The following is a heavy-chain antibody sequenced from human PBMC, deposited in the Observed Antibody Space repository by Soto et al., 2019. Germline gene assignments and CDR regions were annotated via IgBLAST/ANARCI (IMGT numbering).Heavy chain of an antibody. CDR2: VYYSGTT. CDR1: GGSVSNKTYY. J-gene: IGHJ4*02. V-gene: IGHV4-61*01. D-gene: IGHD2-8*02. CDR3: AHTRSGVRSLYYFDY. Sequence: PSETLSLTCSVSGGSVSNKTYYWSWIRQPPGKRLEWIGYVYYSGTTNYNPSLKSRVTISVDLSKNQFSLRLSSVTTVDTATYYCAHTRSGVRSLYYFDYWGQGTLVTVSS.